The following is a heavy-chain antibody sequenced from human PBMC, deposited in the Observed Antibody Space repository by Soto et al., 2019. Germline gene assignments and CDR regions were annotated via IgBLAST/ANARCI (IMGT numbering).Heavy chain of an antibody. D-gene: IGHD2-15*01. J-gene: IGHJ5*02. CDR1: GFTFSSYA. Sequence: GGSLRLSCAASGFTFSSYAMSWVRQAPGKGLEWVSAISGSGGSTYYADSVKGRFTISRDNSKNTLYLQMNSLRAEDTAVYYCAKGYLGYCSGGSCYGGEGWFAPWGQGTLVTVSS. V-gene: IGHV3-23*01. CDR3: AKGYLGYCSGGSCYGGEGWFAP. CDR2: ISGSGGST.